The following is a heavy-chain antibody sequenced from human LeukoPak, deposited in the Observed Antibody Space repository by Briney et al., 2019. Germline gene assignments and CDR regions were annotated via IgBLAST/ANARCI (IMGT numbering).Heavy chain of an antibody. Sequence: EASVKVSCTASGYTFTSYGISWVRQAPGQGLEWMGWISAYNGNTNYAQKLQGRVTMTTDTSTSTAYMELRSLRSDDTAVYYCARDGLGSSYYYYGMDVWGQGTTVTVSS. CDR3: ARDGLGSSYYYYGMDV. J-gene: IGHJ6*02. V-gene: IGHV1-18*01. CDR2: ISAYNGNT. D-gene: IGHD3/OR15-3a*01. CDR1: GYTFTSYG.